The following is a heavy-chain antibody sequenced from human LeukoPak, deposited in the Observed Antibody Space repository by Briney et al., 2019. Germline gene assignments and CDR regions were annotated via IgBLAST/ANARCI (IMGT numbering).Heavy chain of an antibody. V-gene: IGHV3-23*01. CDR2: ISGSGGST. CDR3: AKPGHVDYDYVWGPYYYYYYYMDV. CDR1: GFTVSSYA. J-gene: IGHJ6*03. D-gene: IGHD3-16*01. Sequence: GGSLRLSCAASGFTVSSYAMSWVRQAPGKGLEWVSAISGSGGSTYYADSVKGRFTISRDNSKNTLYLQMNSLRAEDTAVYYCAKPGHVDYDYVWGPYYYYYYYMDVWGKGTTVTVSS.